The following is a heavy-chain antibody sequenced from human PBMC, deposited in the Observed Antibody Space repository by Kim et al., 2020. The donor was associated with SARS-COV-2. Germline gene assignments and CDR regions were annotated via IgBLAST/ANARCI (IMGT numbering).Heavy chain of an antibody. D-gene: IGHD3-10*01. CDR3: TRVTIGSRNFDF. Sequence: ASVKVSCKASGYTFKTYGISWVRQAPGQGLEWMGWIYVYNGNTNYAQNLQDRVTMTTDTFTNTAYMELRSLRSDHTAIYYCTRVTIGSRNFDFWGQGALVTVSS. J-gene: IGHJ4*02. CDR2: IYVYNGNT. V-gene: IGHV1-18*01. CDR1: GYTFKTYG.